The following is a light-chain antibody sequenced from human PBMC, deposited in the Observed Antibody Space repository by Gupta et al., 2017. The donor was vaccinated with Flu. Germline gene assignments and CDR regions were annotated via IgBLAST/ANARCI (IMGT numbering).Light chain of an antibody. V-gene: IGKV1-39*01. Sequence: DIQMTQSPSSLSASIGDRVTITCRASQNINNYLHWYQQKPGKAPRLLISDASTLHSGVPSGFSGSASGTDSTLTISSLHPEDSATYYCQQSYITPRTFGQGTKVDIK. CDR3: QQSYITPRT. CDR1: QNINNY. J-gene: IGKJ1*01. CDR2: DAS.